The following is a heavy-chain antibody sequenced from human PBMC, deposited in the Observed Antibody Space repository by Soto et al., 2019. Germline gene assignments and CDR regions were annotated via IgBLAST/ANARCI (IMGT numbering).Heavy chain of an antibody. Sequence: SVKVSCKASGGTFSSYAISWVRQAPGQGLEWMGGIIPIFGTANYAQKFQGRVTITADESTSTAYMELSSLRSEDTAVYYCARDYGGGYDFGSRLYGMDVWGQGTTVTVS. J-gene: IGHJ6*02. D-gene: IGHD3-3*01. V-gene: IGHV1-69*13. CDR2: IIPIFGTA. CDR1: GGTFSSYA. CDR3: ARDYGGGYDFGSRLYGMDV.